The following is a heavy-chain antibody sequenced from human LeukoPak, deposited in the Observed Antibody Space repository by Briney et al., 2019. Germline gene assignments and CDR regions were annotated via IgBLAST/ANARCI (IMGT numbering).Heavy chain of an antibody. J-gene: IGHJ4*02. V-gene: IGHV1-8*02. Sequence: ASVKVSCKASGYTFTSYGISWVRQAPGQGLEWMGWINPNSGNAGYAQNFRGRVTMTRDTSISTVYMELSSLKSEDTAVYYCARKMRDSGSYPDWGPGTLVTVSS. CDR1: GYTFTSYG. CDR3: ARKMRDSGSYPD. CDR2: INPNSGNA. D-gene: IGHD3-10*01.